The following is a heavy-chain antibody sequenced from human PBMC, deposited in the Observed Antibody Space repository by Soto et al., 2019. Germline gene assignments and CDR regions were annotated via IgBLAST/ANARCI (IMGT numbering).Heavy chain of an antibody. Sequence: ASVKVSCKASGGTFSSYTISWVRQAPGQGLEWMGRIIPILGIANYAQKFQGRVTITADKSTSTAYMELSSLRSEDTAVYYCARDDDGDYVPLLLIGFDPWGQGTLVTVSS. D-gene: IGHD4-17*01. CDR2: IIPILGIA. CDR3: ARDDDGDYVPLLLIGFDP. J-gene: IGHJ5*02. CDR1: GGTFSSYT. V-gene: IGHV1-69*04.